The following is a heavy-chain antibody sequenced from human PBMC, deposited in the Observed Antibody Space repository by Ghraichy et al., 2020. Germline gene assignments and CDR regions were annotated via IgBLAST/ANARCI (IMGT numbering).Heavy chain of an antibody. J-gene: IGHJ5*02. CDR1: GYTFTSYA. CDR2: INAGNGNT. V-gene: IGHV1-3*01. Sequence: ASVKVSCKASGYTFTSYAMHWVRQAPGQRLEWMGWINAGNGNTKYSQKFQGRVTITRDTSASTAYMELSSLRSEDTAVYYCARDPYYGDYVRWFDPWGQGTLVSVSP. CDR3: ARDPYYGDYVRWFDP. D-gene: IGHD4-17*01.